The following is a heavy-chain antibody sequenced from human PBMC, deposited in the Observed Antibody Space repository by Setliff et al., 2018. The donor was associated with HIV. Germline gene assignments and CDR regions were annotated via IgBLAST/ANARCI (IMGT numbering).Heavy chain of an antibody. D-gene: IGHD2-8*01. Sequence: KTSETLSLTCTVSGDSISSGSYFWNWIRQPAGKGLEWIGRIYSSGITNYNPSLKSRLTISLDTSKNQFSLQVTSVTAADTAVYYCARDPYCPNTCYEDFTFDSWGQGTLVTVSS. CDR1: GDSISSGSYF. J-gene: IGHJ4*02. CDR2: IYSSGIT. CDR3: ARDPYCPNTCYEDFTFDS. V-gene: IGHV4-61*02.